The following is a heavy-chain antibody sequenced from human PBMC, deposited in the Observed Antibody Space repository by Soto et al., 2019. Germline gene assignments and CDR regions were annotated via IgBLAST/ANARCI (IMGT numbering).Heavy chain of an antibody. D-gene: IGHD2-15*01. V-gene: IGHV4-39*02. CDR1: GGSISSSSYY. CDR2: IYYRGNT. J-gene: IGHJ4*02. Sequence: PSETLSLTCTVSGGSISSSSYYWGWIRQPPGKGLEWIGSIYYRGNTYYNPSLKSRVTISVDTSKNQFSLKLSSVTAADTAVYYCAREGGGYCGGGSCKVDYGGQGTLATFPS. CDR3: AREGGGYCGGGSCKVDY.